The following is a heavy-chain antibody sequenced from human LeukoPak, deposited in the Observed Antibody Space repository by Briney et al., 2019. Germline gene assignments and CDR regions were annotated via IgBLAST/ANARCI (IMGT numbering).Heavy chain of an antibody. V-gene: IGHV3-23*01. CDR3: AAVVVPAASFDY. Sequence: GGFLRLSCAASGFTFSSYAMSWVRQAPGKGLEWVSAISGSGGSTYYADSVKGRFTISRDNSKNTLYLQMNSLRAEDTAVYYCAAVVVPAASFDYWSQGTLVTVSS. CDR1: GFTFSSYA. J-gene: IGHJ4*02. D-gene: IGHD2-2*01. CDR2: ISGSGGST.